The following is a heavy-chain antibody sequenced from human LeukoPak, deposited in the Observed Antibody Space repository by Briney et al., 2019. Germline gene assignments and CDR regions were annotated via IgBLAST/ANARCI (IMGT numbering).Heavy chain of an antibody. Sequence: QSGGSLRLSCAASGFTFSSYSMNWVRQAPGKGLEWVSYISSSGSTIYYADSVKGRFTISRDNAKNSLYLQMNSLRAEDTAVYYCARSSITFGGVIVRNYFDYWGQGTLVTVSS. CDR1: GFTFSSYS. CDR3: ARSSITFGGVIVRNYFDY. CDR2: ISSSGSTI. V-gene: IGHV3-48*01. D-gene: IGHD3-16*02. J-gene: IGHJ4*02.